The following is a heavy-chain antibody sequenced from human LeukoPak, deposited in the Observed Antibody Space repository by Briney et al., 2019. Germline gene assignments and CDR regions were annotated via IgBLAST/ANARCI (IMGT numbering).Heavy chain of an antibody. Sequence: GGSLRLSCAASGFTFSSYWMSWVCQAPGKGLEWVANIKKDGSEKYYVDSVKGRFTISRDNAKNSLSLRMNSLSAEDTAVYYCATGCSSGWYFYFQHWGQGSLVSVSS. V-gene: IGHV3-7*01. CDR3: ATGCSSGWYFYFQH. CDR2: IKKDGSEK. J-gene: IGHJ1*01. D-gene: IGHD6-19*01. CDR1: GFTFSSYW.